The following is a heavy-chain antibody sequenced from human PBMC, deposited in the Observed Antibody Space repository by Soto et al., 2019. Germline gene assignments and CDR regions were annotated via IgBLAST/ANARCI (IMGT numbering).Heavy chain of an antibody. Sequence: SGGSLRLSCAASGLTFSSYAMSWVRQAPGKGLEWVSAISGSGGSTYYADSVKGRFTISRDNSKNTLYLQMNSLRAEDTAVYYCAIRWLLLGAFDIWGQGTMVTVSS. D-gene: IGHD3-22*01. J-gene: IGHJ3*02. CDR2: ISGSGGST. CDR1: GLTFSSYA. CDR3: AIRWLLLGAFDI. V-gene: IGHV3-23*01.